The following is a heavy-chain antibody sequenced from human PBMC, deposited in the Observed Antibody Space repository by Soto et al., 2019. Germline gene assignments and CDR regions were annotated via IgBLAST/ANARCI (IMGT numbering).Heavy chain of an antibody. V-gene: IGHV4-59*01. CDR2: IYYSGST. Sequence: QVQLQESGPGLVKPSETLSLTCTVSGGSISSYYWSWIRQPPGKGLEWIGYIYYSGSTNYNPSLKSRVTISVDTSKNQFSLKLSSVTAADTAVYYCARDRAGVAPGDYWGQGTLVTVSS. D-gene: IGHD2-15*01. CDR1: GGSISSYY. CDR3: ARDRAGVAPGDY. J-gene: IGHJ4*02.